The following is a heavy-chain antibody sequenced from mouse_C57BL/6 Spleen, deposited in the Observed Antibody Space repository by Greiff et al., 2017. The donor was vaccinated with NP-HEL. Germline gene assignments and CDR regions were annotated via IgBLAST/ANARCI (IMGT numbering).Heavy chain of an antibody. D-gene: IGHD1-1*01. V-gene: IGHV3-6*01. J-gene: IGHJ2*01. CDR2: ISYDGSN. Sequence: EVKLQESGPGLVKPSQSLSLTCSVTGYSITSGYYWNWIRQFPGNKLEWMGYISYDGSNNYNPSLKNRISITRDTSKNQFFLKLNSVTTEDTATYYCARDRTVVAPGYFDYWGQGTTLTVSS. CDR3: ARDRTVVAPGYFDY. CDR1: GYSITSGYY.